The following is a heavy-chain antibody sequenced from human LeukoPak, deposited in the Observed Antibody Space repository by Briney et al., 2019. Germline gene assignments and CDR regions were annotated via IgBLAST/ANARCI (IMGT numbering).Heavy chain of an antibody. J-gene: IGHJ6*02. V-gene: IGHV4-59*01. D-gene: IGHD3-22*01. Sequence: SETLSLTCTVSGGSISSYYWSWIRQPPGKGLEWIGYIYYSGSTNYNPSLKSRVTISVDTSKNQFSLKLSSVTAADTAVYYCAREDYYDSSGYYSNYYGMDVWGQGTTVTVSS. CDR1: GGSISSYY. CDR3: AREDYYDSSGYYSNYYGMDV. CDR2: IYYSGST.